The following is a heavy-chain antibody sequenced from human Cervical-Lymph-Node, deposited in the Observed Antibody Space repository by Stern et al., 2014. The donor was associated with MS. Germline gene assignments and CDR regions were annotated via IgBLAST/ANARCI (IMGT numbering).Heavy chain of an antibody. D-gene: IGHD6-13*01. CDR3: AGRQWAYSSPDY. Sequence: QVQLQESGPGLVKPSETLSLTCTVSGGSINSYYWSWIRQPPGKGLEWIGYIHYSGTTNYNPSLKSRVTISVDTSKNQFSLRLTSVTAADTAVYYCAGRQWAYSSPDYWGQGTLVTVSS. J-gene: IGHJ4*02. V-gene: IGHV4-59*01. CDR1: GGSINSYY. CDR2: IHYSGTT.